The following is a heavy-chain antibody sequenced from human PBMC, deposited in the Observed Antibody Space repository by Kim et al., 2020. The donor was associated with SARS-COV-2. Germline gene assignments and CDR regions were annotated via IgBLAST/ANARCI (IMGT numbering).Heavy chain of an antibody. CDR3: ARGPIMTTDY. Sequence: SETLSLTCTVSGASVSSSDYLWGWIRQPPGQGLEWIGDIYHTGGTIYNPSLKSRASISVDTSKNQFSLNLNSVTAADTAMYYCARGPIMTTDYWGQGTL. J-gene: IGHJ4*02. V-gene: IGHV4-61*08. CDR2: IYHTGGT. D-gene: IGHD3-16*01. CDR1: GASVSSSDYL.